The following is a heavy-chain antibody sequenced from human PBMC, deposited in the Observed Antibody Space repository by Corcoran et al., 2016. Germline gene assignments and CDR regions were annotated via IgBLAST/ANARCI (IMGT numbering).Heavy chain of an antibody. Sequence: QVQLVQSGAEVKKPGASVKVSCKASGYTFTSYGISWVRQAPGQGLEWMGWISAYNGNTNYAQKLQGRVPMTTDTSTSTAYIELRSLRSDDTAVYYCARVLWYYYYDSSGYGDFYIWGQGTMVTVSS. CDR2: ISAYNGNT. D-gene: IGHD3-22*01. CDR1: GYTFTSYG. CDR3: ARVLWYYYYDSSGYGDFYI. J-gene: IGHJ3*02. V-gene: IGHV1-18*01.